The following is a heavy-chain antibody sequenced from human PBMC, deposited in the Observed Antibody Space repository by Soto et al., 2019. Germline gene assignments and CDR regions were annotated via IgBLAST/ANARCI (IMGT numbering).Heavy chain of an antibody. CDR3: ARRYYYYYMDV. V-gene: IGHV1-8*01. Sequence: GAPVKVSCKASGYTFPRYGINWVAQATGQGLEWMGWMNPNSGNTGYAQKFQGRVTMTRNTSISTAYMELSSLRSEDTAVYYCARRYYYYYMDVWGKGTTVTVSS. J-gene: IGHJ6*03. CDR2: MNPNSGNT. CDR1: GYTFPRYG.